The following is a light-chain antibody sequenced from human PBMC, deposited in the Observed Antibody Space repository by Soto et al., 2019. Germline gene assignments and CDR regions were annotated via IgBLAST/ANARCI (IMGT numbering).Light chain of an antibody. Sequence: QSALTQPRSVSGSPGQSVTFSCTGTSGDIGAYNYVSWYQFHPGKAPKMIIYDVNKRPSGVPDRFSGSKSGNTASLTISWLQAEDEADYYCCSYAHTSRVFGGGTKDRP. J-gene: IGLJ3*02. CDR3: CSYAHTSRV. CDR2: DVN. CDR1: SGDIGAYNY. V-gene: IGLV2-11*01.